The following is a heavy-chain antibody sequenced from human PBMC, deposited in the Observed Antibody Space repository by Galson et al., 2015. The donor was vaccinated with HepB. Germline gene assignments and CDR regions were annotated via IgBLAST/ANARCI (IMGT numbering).Heavy chain of an antibody. CDR2: ISAYNGNT. V-gene: IGHV1-18*01. D-gene: IGHD3-10*01. CDR3: ARDPQLLWFGELLDWYFDL. J-gene: IGHJ2*01. Sequence: SVKVSCKASGYTFTSYGISWVRQAPGQGLEWMGWISAYNGNTNYAQKLQGRVTMTTDTSTSTAYMELRSLRSDDTAVYYCARDPQLLWFGELLDWYFDLWGRGTLVTVSS. CDR1: GYTFTSYG.